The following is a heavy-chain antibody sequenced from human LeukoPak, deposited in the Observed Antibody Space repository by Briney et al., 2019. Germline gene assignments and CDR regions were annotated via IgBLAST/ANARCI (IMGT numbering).Heavy chain of an antibody. D-gene: IGHD4-17*01. CDR2: ISSSGSTI. CDR1: GFTFSSYS. J-gene: IGHJ4*02. V-gene: IGHV3-48*04. CDR3: ARVGTVTTYYFDY. Sequence: GGSLRLSCAASGFTFSSYSMNWVRQAPGKGLEWVSYISSSGSTIYYADSVKGRFTISRDNAKNSLYLQMNSLRAEDTAVYYCARVGTVTTYYFDYWGQGTLVTVSS.